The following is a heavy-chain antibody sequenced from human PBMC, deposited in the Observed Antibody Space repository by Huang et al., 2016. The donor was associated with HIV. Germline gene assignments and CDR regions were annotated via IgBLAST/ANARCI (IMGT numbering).Heavy chain of an antibody. Sequence: QVQLVESGGGVVQPGRSLRLSCAASGFTFRQSAMHWVRPATGKGLEWVALIAYDGSEKYFGDSVKGRFTISRDNSKNMLYLQMNSLRPDDSAMYYCVKDSPGVITIFGGDVWGQGTTVTVSS. CDR2: IAYDGSEK. D-gene: IGHD3-3*01. J-gene: IGHJ6*02. CDR1: GFTFRQSA. V-gene: IGHV3-30*18. CDR3: VKDSPGVITIFGGDV.